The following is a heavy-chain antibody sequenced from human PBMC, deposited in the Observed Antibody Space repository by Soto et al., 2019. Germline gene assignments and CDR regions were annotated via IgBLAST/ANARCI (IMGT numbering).Heavy chain of an antibody. Sequence: QVQLQESGPGLVKPSETLSLTCTVSGGSISSYYWSWIRQPPGKGLEWIGYIYYRGTTNYNPSLKSRVTTPVATSQNQFSLTLSSVTAADTAVYYCASRYGYSFDYWGQGTLVTVSS. CDR3: ASRYGYSFDY. J-gene: IGHJ4*02. CDR1: GGSISSYY. V-gene: IGHV4-59*08. CDR2: IYYRGTT. D-gene: IGHD1-1*01.